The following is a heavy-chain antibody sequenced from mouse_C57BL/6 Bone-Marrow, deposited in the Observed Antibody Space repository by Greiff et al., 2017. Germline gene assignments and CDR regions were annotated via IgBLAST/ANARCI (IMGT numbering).Heavy chain of an antibody. Sequence: EVQLQESGAELVRPGASVKLSCTASGFNIKDDYMHWVKQRPEQGLEWIGWIDPENGDTEYASKFQGKATITAETSSNTAYLQLSSLTSEDTAVYYCTTIFFAYWGQGTLVTVSA. V-gene: IGHV14-4*01. J-gene: IGHJ3*01. CDR3: TTIFFAY. CDR1: GFNIKDDY. CDR2: IDPENGDT.